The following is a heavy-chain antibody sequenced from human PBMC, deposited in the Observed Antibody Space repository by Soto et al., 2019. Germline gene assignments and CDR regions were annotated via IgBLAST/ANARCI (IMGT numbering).Heavy chain of an antibody. CDR3: AKDIGWFGSQRYYYYGMDV. CDR1: GFTFDDYT. V-gene: IGHV3-43*01. D-gene: IGHD3-10*01. J-gene: IGHJ6*02. CDR2: ISWDGGST. Sequence: PGGSLRLSCAASGFTFDDYTMHWVRQAPGKGLEWVSLISWDGGSTYYADSVKGRFTISRDNSKNSLYLQMNSLRTEDTALYYCAKDIGWFGSQRYYYYGMDVWGQGTTVTV.